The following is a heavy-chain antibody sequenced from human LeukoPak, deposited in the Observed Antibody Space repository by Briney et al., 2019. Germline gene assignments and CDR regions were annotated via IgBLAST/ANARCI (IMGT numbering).Heavy chain of an antibody. J-gene: IGHJ4*02. CDR2: ISSSSSYI. CDR1: GFTFSSSS. D-gene: IGHD1-26*01. V-gene: IGHV3-21*01. Sequence: GGSLRLSCAVSGFTFSSSSMNWVRQAPGKGLEWVPSISSSSSYIYYADSVKGRFTISRDNAKNSLYLQMNSLRAEDTAVYYCAREASGSYRDFDYWGQGTLVTVSS. CDR3: AREASGSYRDFDY.